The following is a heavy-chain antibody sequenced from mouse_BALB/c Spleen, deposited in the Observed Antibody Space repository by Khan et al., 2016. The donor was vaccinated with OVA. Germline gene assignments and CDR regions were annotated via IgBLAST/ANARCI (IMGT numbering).Heavy chain of an antibody. CDR2: INTGGDYT. D-gene: IGHD1-1*01. J-gene: IGHJ3*01. Sequence: EVQLVESGGDFVRPGGSLKLSCTASGFTFSTYGMSWVRQTPEKRLEGVATINTGGDYTYYPDTVKGRFTISRDNAKNTLYLQLSSLKSEDTAIYYCARLAYYYNREGFAYWGRGTLFTVSA. CDR3: ARLAYYYNREGFAY. CDR1: GFTFSTYG. V-gene: IGHV5-6*01.